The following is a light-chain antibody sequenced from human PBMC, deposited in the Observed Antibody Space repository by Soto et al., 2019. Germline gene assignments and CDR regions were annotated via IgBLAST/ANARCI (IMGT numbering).Light chain of an antibody. CDR3: QKYYSAPQT. CDR1: QGISRY. J-gene: IGKJ1*01. CDR2: AAS. Sequence: IQMTQSPSSLSASVSDRVTITCRASQGISRYLAWYQQKPGKVPKLLIYAASTLQSGVPSRFSGSGSGTDFTLTISSLQPEDVATYYCQKYYSAPQTFGQGTKVDIK. V-gene: IGKV1-27*01.